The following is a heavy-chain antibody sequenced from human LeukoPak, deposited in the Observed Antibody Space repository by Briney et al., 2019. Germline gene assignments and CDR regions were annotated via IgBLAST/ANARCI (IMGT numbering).Heavy chain of an antibody. V-gene: IGHV3-21*01. CDR1: GFTFSSYS. J-gene: IGHJ1*01. CDR3: ASPRYSSSRGYFQH. Sequence: GGSLRLSCAASGFTFSSYSMNWVRQAPGKGLEWVSSISSSSSYIYYADSVKGRFTISRDNAKNSLYLQMNSLRAEDTAVYYCASPRYSSSRGYFQHWGQGTLVTVSS. CDR2: ISSSSSYI. D-gene: IGHD6-6*01.